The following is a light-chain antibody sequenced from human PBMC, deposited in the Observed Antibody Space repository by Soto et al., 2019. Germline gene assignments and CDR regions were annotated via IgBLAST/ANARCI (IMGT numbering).Light chain of an antibody. CDR2: DAS. J-gene: IGKJ1*01. CDR1: QSISSW. V-gene: IGKV1-5*01. CDR3: QQYNSYPVT. Sequence: DIKMTQSPSTLSASVGDRVTITCRASQSISSWLAWYQQKPGKAPKLLIYDASSLESGVPSRFSGSGSGTEFTLTISSLQPDDFATYYCQQYNSYPVTFCQGTKVDIK.